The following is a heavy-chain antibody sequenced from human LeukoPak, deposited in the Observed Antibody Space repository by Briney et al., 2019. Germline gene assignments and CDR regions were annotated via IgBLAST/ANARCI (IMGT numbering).Heavy chain of an antibody. J-gene: IGHJ4*02. CDR3: VKVDT. Sequence: GALRLSCAASGFTFSSYGMSWVRQSPGKGLDWVAFIRNDGNKKNYAESVKGRFTISRDNSKNTLYLQMDSLSAEDTAVYYCVKVDTWGQGTLVTVSS. CDR2: IRNDGNKK. V-gene: IGHV3-30*02. D-gene: IGHD5-18*01. CDR1: GFTFSSYG.